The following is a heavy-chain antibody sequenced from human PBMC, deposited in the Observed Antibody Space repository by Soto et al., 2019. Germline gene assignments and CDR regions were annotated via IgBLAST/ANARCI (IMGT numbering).Heavy chain of an antibody. V-gene: IGHV4-38-2*01. CDR2: IHRNVDT. J-gene: IGHJ5*02. Sequence: SETLSLTCAVSGNSISSGSFWGWIRQPPGQGLEWIGSIHRNVDTYYNPSLKSRVAMPVDTSKNQFYLNLTSVTTSDTAVYYCVRSPGPWGQGILVTVSS. CDR3: VRSPGP. CDR1: GNSISSGSF.